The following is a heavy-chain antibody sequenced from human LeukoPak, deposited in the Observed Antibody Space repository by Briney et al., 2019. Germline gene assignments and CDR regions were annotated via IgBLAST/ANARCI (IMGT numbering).Heavy chain of an antibody. Sequence: SETLSLTCAVYGGSFSGYYWSWIRQPPGKGLEWIGEINHSGSTNYNPSLKSRVTISVDTSKNQFSLKLSSVTAADTAVYYCAKRPRGYSYGYYYYGMDVWGQGTTVTVSS. CDR3: AKRPRGYSYGYYYYGMDV. CDR2: INHSGST. V-gene: IGHV4-34*01. CDR1: GGSFSGYY. D-gene: IGHD5-18*01. J-gene: IGHJ6*02.